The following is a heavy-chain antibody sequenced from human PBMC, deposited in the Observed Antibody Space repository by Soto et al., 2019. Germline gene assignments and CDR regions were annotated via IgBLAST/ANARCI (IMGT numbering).Heavy chain of an antibody. D-gene: IGHD6-13*01. J-gene: IGHJ5*02. Sequence: QVELQESGPGLVEPTGTLSLTCGVSGGSFSSGDWWTWVRQPPGKGLEWIGEIFHAGGTGYNSSLQSRVTIALDKTKNQLSLRLTSVTAADTAIYYCAGRTPIAPTWGRGTLVIVSS. CDR1: GGSFSSGDW. CDR3: AGRTPIAPT. V-gene: IGHV4-4*02. CDR2: IFHAGGT.